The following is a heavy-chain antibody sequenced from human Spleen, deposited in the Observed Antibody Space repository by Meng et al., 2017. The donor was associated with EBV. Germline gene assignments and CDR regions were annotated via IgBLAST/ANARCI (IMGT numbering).Heavy chain of an antibody. J-gene: IGHJ4*02. CDR3: ARDRGDTNAYDFDY. CDR2: MSYGGNT. D-gene: IGHD5-18*01. CDR1: GDSISRSDYY. V-gene: IGHV4-39*07. Sequence: LREPGPGLGKPSGTLSLSCSVSGDSISRSDYYWGWIRQPPGKGLEWIGSMSYGGNTYYKPSLKSRVTISVDTSKNQISLQLSSVTAADTAVYYCARDRGDTNAYDFDYWGQGTLVTVSS.